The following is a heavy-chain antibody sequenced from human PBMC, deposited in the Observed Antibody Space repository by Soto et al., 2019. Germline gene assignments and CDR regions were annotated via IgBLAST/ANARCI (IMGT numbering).Heavy chain of an antibody. V-gene: IGHV4-31*03. Sequence: PSETLSLTCIVSGGSISSNDFYWSWIRQHPGKGLEWIGYIYYSGNTYYNPSLKSRVTILVDTSKNQFSLKVSSVTAADTAVYYCARDGMGESDWFDPWGQGTLVTVSS. CDR3: ARDGMGESDWFDP. CDR2: IYYSGNT. J-gene: IGHJ5*02. CDR1: GGSISSNDFY. D-gene: IGHD1-26*01.